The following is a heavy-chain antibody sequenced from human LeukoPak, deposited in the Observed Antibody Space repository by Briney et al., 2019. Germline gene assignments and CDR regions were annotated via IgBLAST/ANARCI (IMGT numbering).Heavy chain of an antibody. CDR1: GYTFTSYD. J-gene: IGHJ4*02. D-gene: IGHD2-15*01. CDR2: VSPNSGNT. V-gene: IGHV1-8*01. Sequence: RASVKVSFKASGYTFTSYDLNWVRQATGQGLEWMGWVSPNSGNTGYAQKFQGRVTMTRDTSISTVYMELSSLRSEDTAVYYCARGVGYCSGGNCYGVGSSDYWGQGTLVTVSS. CDR3: ARGVGYCSGGNCYGVGSSDY.